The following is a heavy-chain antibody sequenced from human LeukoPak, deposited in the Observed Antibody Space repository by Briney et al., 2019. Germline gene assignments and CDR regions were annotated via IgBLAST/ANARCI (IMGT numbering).Heavy chain of an antibody. CDR3: ARGPYYYDSSGYLNY. CDR2: IYTSGST. CDR1: GGSIRSSY. Sequence: SETLSLICTVSGGSIRSSYWSWFRQPAGKGLEWIGRIYTSGSTNYNPSLKSRVTMSLDTSKNHFSLNLRSVTAADTAVYYCARGPYYYDSSGYLNYWGQGTLVTVSS. D-gene: IGHD3-22*01. V-gene: IGHV4-4*07. J-gene: IGHJ4*02.